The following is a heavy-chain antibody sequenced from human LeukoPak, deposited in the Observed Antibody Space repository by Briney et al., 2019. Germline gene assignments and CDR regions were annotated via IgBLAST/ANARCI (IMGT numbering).Heavy chain of an antibody. CDR1: GFTFSSYG. CDR2: ISYDVSNK. J-gene: IGHJ3*01. Sequence: GESLRLSCAASGFTFSSYGMHWVRQAPGKGLGWVAVISYDVSNKYYADSVKGRFTISRDNTKNSLYLQMNSLRAEDTAVYYCAKDSSPAEYWGQGTMVTVSS. V-gene: IGHV3-30*18. D-gene: IGHD2-2*01. CDR3: AKDSSPAEY.